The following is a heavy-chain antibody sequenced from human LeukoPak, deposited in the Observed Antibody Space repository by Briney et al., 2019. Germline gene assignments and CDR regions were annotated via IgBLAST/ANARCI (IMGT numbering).Heavy chain of an antibody. CDR3: TSRWGYSSSWSPFDY. CDR2: IKSKTDGGAT. Sequence: GGSLRLSCAASGFTFSNAWMSWVRQAPGKGLEWVGRIKSKTDGGATDYAAPVKGRFTISRDDSKNTLYLQMNSLKTEDTAVYYCTSRWGYSSSWSPFDYWGQGTLVTVSS. J-gene: IGHJ4*02. D-gene: IGHD6-13*01. CDR1: GFTFSNAW. V-gene: IGHV3-15*01.